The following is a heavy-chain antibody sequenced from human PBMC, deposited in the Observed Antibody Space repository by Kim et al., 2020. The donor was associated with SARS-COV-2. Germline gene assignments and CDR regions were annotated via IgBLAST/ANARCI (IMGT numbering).Heavy chain of an antibody. CDR2: ISGSGGST. Sequence: GGSLRLSCAASGFTFSSYAMSWVRQAPGKGLEWVSAISGSGGSTYYADSVKGRFTISRDNSKNTLYLQMNSLRTEDTAVYYCARVAALSSGYDWFDPWGHGPLVTVSS. J-gene: IGHJ5*02. V-gene: IGHV3-23*01. CDR1: GFTFSSYA. D-gene: IGHD6-6*01. CDR3: ARVAALSSGYDWFDP.